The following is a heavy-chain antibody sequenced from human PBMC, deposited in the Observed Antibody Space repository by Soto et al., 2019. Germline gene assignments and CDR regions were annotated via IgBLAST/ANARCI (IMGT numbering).Heavy chain of an antibody. CDR2: INDRGTT. Sequence: QVQLQQWGAGLLKPSETLSLTCGVYGGSFSLFYWSWIRQAPGMGLEWIGQINDRGTTEYNPALKSRAPISVDASKKQFTLKLSSVTAADPAVYYCARYDAYGKPTWSSDAFDVWGKGTMVTVSS. V-gene: IGHV4-34*01. CDR1: GGSFSLFY. J-gene: IGHJ3*01. D-gene: IGHD4-17*01. CDR3: ARYDAYGKPTWSSDAFDV.